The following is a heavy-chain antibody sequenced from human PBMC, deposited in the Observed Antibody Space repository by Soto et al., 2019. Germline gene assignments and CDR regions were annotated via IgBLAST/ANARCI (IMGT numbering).Heavy chain of an antibody. Sequence: ETLSLTFADAGGSISSSNWWSWVRQPPVKGLWWIGEIYHSGSTNYNPSRKSRVTISVDKSKNQFSLKLSSVTAADTAVYYCARDDRRYCSGGSCYSGLGSAFDIWGQGTMVTVSS. CDR2: IYHSGST. D-gene: IGHD2-15*01. V-gene: IGHV4-4*02. CDR1: GGSISSSNW. CDR3: ARDDRRYCSGGSCYSGLGSAFDI. J-gene: IGHJ3*02.